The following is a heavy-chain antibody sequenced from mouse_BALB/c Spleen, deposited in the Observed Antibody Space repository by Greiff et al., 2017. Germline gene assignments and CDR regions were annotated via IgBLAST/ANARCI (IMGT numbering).Heavy chain of an antibody. D-gene: IGHD1-2*01. CDR1: GDSITSGY. V-gene: IGHV3-8*02. CDR3: ARSALTTALYAMDY. Sequence: VQLKESGPSLVKPSQTLSLTCSVTGDSITSGYWNWIRKFPGNKLEYMGYISYSGSTYYNPSLKSRISITRDTSKNQYYLQLNSVTTEDTATYYCARSALTTALYAMDYWGQGTSVTVSS. CDR2: ISYSGST. J-gene: IGHJ4*01.